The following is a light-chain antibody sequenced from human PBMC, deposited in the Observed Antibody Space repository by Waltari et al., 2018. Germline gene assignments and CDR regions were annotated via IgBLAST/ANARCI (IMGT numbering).Light chain of an antibody. J-gene: IGKJ1*01. V-gene: IGKV1-39*01. Sequence: DIQMTQSPSSLSASVGERVTITCRASQNIETFLNWYQHKVGKAPQLLISLASHLQSGVSSRFSGGGSGTDFTLTISNLQPEDSAVYYCQQSYITRWTFGQGSEV. CDR2: LAS. CDR3: QQSYITRWT. CDR1: QNIETF.